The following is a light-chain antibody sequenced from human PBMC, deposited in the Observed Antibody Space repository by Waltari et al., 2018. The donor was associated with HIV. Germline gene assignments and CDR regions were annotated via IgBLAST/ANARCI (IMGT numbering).Light chain of an antibody. Sequence: QAVVTQEPSLTVSPGGTVTLTCGSTTGAVTSGPYPYWFQQKPGQAPRTLIYATNNKHPWTPARFSGFLRGGRAALTLSGAQTEDEAEYYCLLSYSGARPHVVFGGGTKLTVL. J-gene: IGLJ2*01. CDR1: TGAVTSGPY. CDR3: LLSYSGARPHVV. V-gene: IGLV7-46*01. CDR2: ATN.